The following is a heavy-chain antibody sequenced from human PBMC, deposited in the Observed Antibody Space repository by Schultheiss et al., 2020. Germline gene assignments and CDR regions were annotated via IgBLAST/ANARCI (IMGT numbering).Heavy chain of an antibody. D-gene: IGHD1-14*01. V-gene: IGHV3-7*01. CDR2: LKQDGSEK. Sequence: GGSLRLSCEASGFTFSDYWMNWVRQAPGKGLEWVANLKQDGSEKYYVDSVKGRFTISRDNAKNSMYLQMNSLRAEDTAVYYCARDPNSRIDESRSFTGRYWGQGTLVTVSS. J-gene: IGHJ4*02. CDR1: GFTFSDYW. CDR3: ARDPNSRIDESRSFTGRY.